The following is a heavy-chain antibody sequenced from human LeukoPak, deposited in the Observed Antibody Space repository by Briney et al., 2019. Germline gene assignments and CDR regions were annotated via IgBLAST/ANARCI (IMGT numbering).Heavy chain of an antibody. CDR2: ISGSGGST. D-gene: IGHD3-3*01. CDR1: GFTFSSYG. CDR3: ANVLEWLLYA. V-gene: IGHV3-23*01. Sequence: GGSLRLSCAASGFTFSSYGMHWVRQAPGKGLEWVSAISGSGGSTYYADSVKGRFTISRDNSKNTLYLQMNSLRAEDTAVYYCANVLEWLLYAWGQGTLVTVSS. J-gene: IGHJ4*02.